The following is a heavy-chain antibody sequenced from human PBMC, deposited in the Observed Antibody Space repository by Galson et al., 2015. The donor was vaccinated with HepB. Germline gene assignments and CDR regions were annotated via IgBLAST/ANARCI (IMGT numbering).Heavy chain of an antibody. CDR1: GDSVSSNSAV. CDR2: AYYRSRWDN. CDR3: AYGGDV. J-gene: IGHJ6*02. Sequence: CAISGDSVSSNSAVWNWIRQSPSRGLEGLGRAYYRSRWDNDYAVSVKSRIRINADTSKNQVSLQLNSVTPDDTAVYYCAYGGDVWGQGTRVTVS. V-gene: IGHV6-1*01.